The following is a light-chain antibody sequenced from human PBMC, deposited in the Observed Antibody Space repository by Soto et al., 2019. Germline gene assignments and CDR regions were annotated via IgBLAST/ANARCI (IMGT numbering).Light chain of an antibody. Sequence: QSVLTQPASVSGSPGQSITTSCTGTSSDVGGYNYVSWYQQHPGKAPKLMIYDVSNRPSGVSNRFSGSNSGNTASLTISGLQAEDEADYYCSSYTSSSTPLVFGTGTRSPS. V-gene: IGLV2-14*01. J-gene: IGLJ1*01. CDR3: SSYTSSSTPLV. CDR2: DVS. CDR1: SSDVGGYNY.